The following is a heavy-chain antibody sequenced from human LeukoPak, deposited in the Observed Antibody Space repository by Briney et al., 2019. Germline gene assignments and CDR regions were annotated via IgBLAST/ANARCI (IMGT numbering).Heavy chain of an antibody. Sequence: GGSLRLSCAASGFTFDDYGMSWVRQAPGKGLEWVSGINWNGGSTGYADSVKGRFTISRDDATNSLYLQMNRLRAEDTALYHCARDPYSIITGTTHYYYGMDVWGQGTTVTVSS. D-gene: IGHD1-7*01. CDR3: ARDPYSIITGTTHYYYGMDV. J-gene: IGHJ6*02. CDR2: INWNGGST. CDR1: GFTFDDYG. V-gene: IGHV3-20*01.